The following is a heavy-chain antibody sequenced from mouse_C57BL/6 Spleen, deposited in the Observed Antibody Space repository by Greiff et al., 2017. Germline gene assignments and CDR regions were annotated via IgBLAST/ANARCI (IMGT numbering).Heavy chain of an antibody. CDR1: GYSITSGYY. V-gene: IGHV3-6*01. CDR2: ISYDGSN. CDR3: ARAWDGSSDY. D-gene: IGHD1-1*01. Sequence: EVQLQQSGPGLVKPSQSLSLTCSVTGYSITSGYYWNWIRQFPGNKLEWMGYISYDGSNNYNPSLKNRISITRDTSKNQFFLKLNSVTTEDTATYYCARAWDGSSDYWGQGTTLTVSS. J-gene: IGHJ2*01.